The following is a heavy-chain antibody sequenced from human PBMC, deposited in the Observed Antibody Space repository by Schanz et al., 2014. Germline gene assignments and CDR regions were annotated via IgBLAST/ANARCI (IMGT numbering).Heavy chain of an antibody. CDR1: GFNFNNFA. J-gene: IGHJ4*02. D-gene: IGHD1-1*01. CDR3: AKIERNED. V-gene: IGHV3-23*04. Sequence: EVQLVESGGGLVQPGGSLRLSCAASGFNFNNFAMTWVRQAPGKGLEWVIVISGSGGSTYYADSVRGRFTISRDNSKNTLYLQMNSLRAEDTAVYFCAKIERNEDWGQGTLVTVSS. CDR2: ISGSGGST.